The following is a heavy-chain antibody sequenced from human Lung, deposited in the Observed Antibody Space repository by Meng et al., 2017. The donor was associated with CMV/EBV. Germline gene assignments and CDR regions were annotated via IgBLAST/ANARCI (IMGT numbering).Heavy chain of an antibody. CDR3: ATDRRYDILTGYFDY. D-gene: IGHD3-9*01. Sequence: QVQLVQSGAEVKKSGALVKVSXKVSGYNLTELSMQWVRQAPGKGLEWMGGFDPEDGETIYAQKFQGRVTMTEDTSTDTAYMELSSLRSEDTAVYYCATDRRYDILTGYFDYRGHGTLVTVSS. CDR1: GYNLTELS. J-gene: IGHJ4*01. V-gene: IGHV1-24*01. CDR2: FDPEDGET.